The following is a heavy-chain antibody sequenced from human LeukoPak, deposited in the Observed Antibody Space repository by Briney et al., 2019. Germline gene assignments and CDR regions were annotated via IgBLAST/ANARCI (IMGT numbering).Heavy chain of an antibody. Sequence: ASVKVSCKASGYTFTGYYMHWVRQAPGQGLEWMGWINPNSGGTNYAQKFQGRVTMTRDTSISTAYMELSRLRSDDTAVYYCARVLRFLEWSTPADAFDIWGQGTMVAVSS. J-gene: IGHJ3*02. CDR2: INPNSGGT. CDR1: GYTFTGYY. CDR3: ARVLRFLEWSTPADAFDI. D-gene: IGHD3-3*01. V-gene: IGHV1-2*02.